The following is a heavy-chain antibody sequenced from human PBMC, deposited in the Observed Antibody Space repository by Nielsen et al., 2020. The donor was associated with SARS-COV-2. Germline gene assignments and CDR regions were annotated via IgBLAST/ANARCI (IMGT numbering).Heavy chain of an antibody. CDR3: ARGVRGVIPYYYYYYMDV. D-gene: IGHD3-10*01. CDR1: GFTVSSNY. Sequence: GESLKISCAASGFTVSSNYMGWVRQAPGKGLEWVSVIYSGGSTYYADSVKGRFTISRDNSKNTLYLQMNSLRAEDTAVYYCARGVRGVIPYYYYYYMDVWGKGTTVTVSS. CDR2: IYSGGST. V-gene: IGHV3-53*01. J-gene: IGHJ6*03.